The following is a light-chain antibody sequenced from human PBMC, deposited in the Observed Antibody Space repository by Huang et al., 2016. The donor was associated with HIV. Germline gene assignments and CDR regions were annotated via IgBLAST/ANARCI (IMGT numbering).Light chain of an antibody. V-gene: IGKV3-11*01. Sequence: EVVLTQSPATLSLSPGERATLSCRASQSVSNYLAWYQQKPGQTPRLVIYDTSKGATGIPARFSGSGSGTDFTLTISSLEPEDFAVYYCQQRTMSPMYTFGQGTKLEIK. CDR3: QQRTMSPMYT. CDR1: QSVSNY. CDR2: DTS. J-gene: IGKJ2*01.